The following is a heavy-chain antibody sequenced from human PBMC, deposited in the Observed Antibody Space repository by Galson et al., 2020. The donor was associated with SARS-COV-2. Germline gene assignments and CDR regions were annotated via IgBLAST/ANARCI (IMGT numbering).Heavy chain of an antibody. CDR2: ISSSLGYI. V-gene: IGHV3-21*01. CDR1: GFTFSSYT. D-gene: IGHD3-10*02. CDR3: ASAYYDRYYFDY. Sequence: GGSLRLSCAASGFTFSSYTMNWVRQAPGKGLEWVASISSSLGYIYYTDSVRGRFTISRDNAKNSLYLQMNSLRAEDTAVYYCASAYYDRYYFDYWGQGTLVTVSS. J-gene: IGHJ4*02.